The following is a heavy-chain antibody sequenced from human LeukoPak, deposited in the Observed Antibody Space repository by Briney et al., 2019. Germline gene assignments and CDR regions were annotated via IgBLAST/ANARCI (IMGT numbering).Heavy chain of an antibody. V-gene: IGHV1-8*01. Sequence: ASVTVSCKTSGYTFTSFDIIWVRPASGQGLEWMGWMNPNNDNTGYARKFQGRVTMTRNTSISTAYMELTNLRSEDTAVYYCAKRGHSYGDFDYWGQGTLVTVSS. CDR2: MNPNNDNT. D-gene: IGHD5-18*01. CDR1: GYTFTSFD. CDR3: AKRGHSYGDFDY. J-gene: IGHJ4*02.